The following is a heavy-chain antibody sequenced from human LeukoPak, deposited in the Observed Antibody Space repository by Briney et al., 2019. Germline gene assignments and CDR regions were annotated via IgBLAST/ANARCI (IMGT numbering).Heavy chain of an antibody. V-gene: IGHV4-4*07. CDR2: TYTSGST. CDR3: ARGATAMVYNWFDP. Sequence: TSETLSLTCTVSGGSISSYYWSWIRQPAGKGLEWIGRTYTSGSTNYNPSLKGRVTMSVDTSKNQFSLKLSSVTAADTAVYYCARGATAMVYNWFDPWGQGTLVTVSS. J-gene: IGHJ5*02. D-gene: IGHD5-18*01. CDR1: GGSISSYY.